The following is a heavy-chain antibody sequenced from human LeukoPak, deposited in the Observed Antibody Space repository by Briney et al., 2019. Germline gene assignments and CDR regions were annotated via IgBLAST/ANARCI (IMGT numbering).Heavy chain of an antibody. Sequence: ASVKVSCKASGYTFTCYYMHWVRQAPGQGLEWMGWINPNSGGTNYAQKFQGRVTMTRDTSISTAYMELSRLRSDDTAVYYCARDRIAEAREDAFDIWGQGTMVTVSS. D-gene: IGHD6-13*01. CDR1: GYTFTCYY. J-gene: IGHJ3*02. V-gene: IGHV1-2*02. CDR3: ARDRIAEAREDAFDI. CDR2: INPNSGGT.